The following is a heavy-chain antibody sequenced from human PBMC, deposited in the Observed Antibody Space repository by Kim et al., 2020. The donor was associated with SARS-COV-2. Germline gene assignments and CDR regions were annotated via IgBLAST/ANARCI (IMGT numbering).Heavy chain of an antibody. J-gene: IGHJ2*01. D-gene: IGHD2-2*02. V-gene: IGHV5-51*01. CDR3: ARQLGGYCSSTSCYRGDWYFDL. CDR1: GYSFTSYW. CDR2: IYPGDSDT. Sequence: GESLKISCKGSGYSFTSYWIGWVRQMPGKGLEWMGIIYPGDSDTRYSPSFQGQVTISADKSISTAYLQWSSLKASDTAMYYCARQLGGYCSSTSCYRGDWYFDLWGRGTLVTVSS.